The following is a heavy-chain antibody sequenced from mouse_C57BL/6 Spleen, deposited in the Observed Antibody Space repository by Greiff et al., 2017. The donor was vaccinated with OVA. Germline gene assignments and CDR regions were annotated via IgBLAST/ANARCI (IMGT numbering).Heavy chain of an antibody. CDR2: IYPGDGDT. J-gene: IGHJ2*01. Sequence: QVQLQQSGAELVKPGASVKISCKASGYAFSGYWMNWVKQRPGKGLEWIGQIYPGDGDTNSNGKFKGKATLTADKSSSTAYMQLSSLTSEDSAVYFCAKTTVVAPDYFDYWGQGTTLTVSS. CDR1: GYAFSGYW. CDR3: AKTTVVAPDYFDY. D-gene: IGHD1-1*01. V-gene: IGHV1-80*01.